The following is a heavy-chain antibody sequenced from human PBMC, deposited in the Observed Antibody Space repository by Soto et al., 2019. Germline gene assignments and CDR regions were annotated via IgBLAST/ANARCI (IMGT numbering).Heavy chain of an antibody. CDR1: GGSISSGGYY. D-gene: IGHD6-13*01. Sequence: SETLSLTCTVSGGSISSGGYYWTWIRQHPGKGLEWIGYIFYSGSTYYNPSLKSRVTISVDTSKTQFSLKLSSVTAADTAVYYCARAPIAAAGMAWFDPWGQGTLVTVSS. CDR3: ARAPIAAAGMAWFDP. V-gene: IGHV4-31*03. CDR2: IFYSGST. J-gene: IGHJ5*02.